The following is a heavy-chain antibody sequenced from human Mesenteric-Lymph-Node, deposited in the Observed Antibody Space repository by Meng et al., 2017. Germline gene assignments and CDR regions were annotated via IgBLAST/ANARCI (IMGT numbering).Heavy chain of an antibody. Sequence: GESLKISCKDFGDSFTSHWIVWVRQMPGKGLEWMGMIYPADSDTRYSPSFQGHVSISADKSINTAYLQWSSLKASDTAMYYCARHTFGNLKIKEVVTGGLYNWFDPWGQGTLVTVSS. CDR2: IYPADSDT. D-gene: IGHD3-16*01. CDR1: GDSFTSHW. V-gene: IGHV5-51*01. CDR3: ARHTFGNLKIKEVVTGGLYNWFDP. J-gene: IGHJ5*02.